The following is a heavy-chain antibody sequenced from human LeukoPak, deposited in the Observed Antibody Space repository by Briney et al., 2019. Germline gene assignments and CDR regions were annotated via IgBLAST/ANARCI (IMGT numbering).Heavy chain of an antibody. CDR3: ARDRGSGSYYTHDAFDI. Sequence: SETLSLTCTVSGGSISSYYWSWIRQPAGKGLEWIGRIYTSGSTNYNPSLKSRVTMSVDTSKNQFSLKLSSVTAADTAVYYCARDRGSGSYYTHDAFDIWGRGTMVTVSS. V-gene: IGHV4-4*07. CDR1: GGSISSYY. J-gene: IGHJ3*02. D-gene: IGHD3-10*01. CDR2: IYTSGST.